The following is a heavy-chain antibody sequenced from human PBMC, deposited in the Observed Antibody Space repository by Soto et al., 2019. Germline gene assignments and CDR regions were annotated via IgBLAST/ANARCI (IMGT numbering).Heavy chain of an antibody. J-gene: IGHJ4*02. CDR1: GFTFSSYG. D-gene: IGHD6-19*01. Sequence: PGGSLRLSCAASGFTFSSYGMHWVRQAPGKGLEWVAVISYDGSNKYYADSVKGRFTISRDNSKNTLYPQMNSLRAEDTAVYYCAKGKPQWLVRGVYFDYWGQGTLVTVSS. CDR3: AKGKPQWLVRGVYFDY. CDR2: ISYDGSNK. V-gene: IGHV3-30*18.